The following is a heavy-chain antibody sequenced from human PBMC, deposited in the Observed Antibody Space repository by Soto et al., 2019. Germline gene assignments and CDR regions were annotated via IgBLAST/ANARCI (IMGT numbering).Heavy chain of an antibody. J-gene: IGHJ5*02. V-gene: IGHV2-5*02. CDR3: AHAGDYDLLTFHR. CDR1: GFSLSTYHMG. Sequence: QITLKESGPTLVRPAQTLTLTCDFSGFSLSTYHMGVAWIRQPPGKALEWLALIYWDADKRYSPSLKDRLAISKGPSSNQVVLTITNVDPGDTATYFCAHAGDYDLLTFHRWGPGTLVTVSS. D-gene: IGHD4-17*01. CDR2: IYWDADK.